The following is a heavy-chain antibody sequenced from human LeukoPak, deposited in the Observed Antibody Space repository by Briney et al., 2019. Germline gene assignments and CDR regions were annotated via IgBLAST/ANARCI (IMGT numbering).Heavy chain of an antibody. CDR1: GYTFTNYS. CDR2: IDTGNGNT. J-gene: IGHJ4*02. V-gene: IGHV1-3*04. D-gene: IGHD3-16*02. Sequence: ASVKVSCKASGYTFTNYSMHWVRQAPGQRLEWMGWIDTGNGNTRYSQRFQGRVTLTRDTSASTSYMELSSLTSEDTAVYYCARERVSPRWFDYWGQGTLVTVSS. CDR3: ARERVSPRWFDY.